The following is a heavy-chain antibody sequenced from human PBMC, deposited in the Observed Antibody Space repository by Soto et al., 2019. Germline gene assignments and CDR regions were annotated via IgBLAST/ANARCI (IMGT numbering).Heavy chain of an antibody. CDR2: KYHSGST. V-gene: IGHV4-38-2*01. CDR1: GYSISSDYY. Sequence: PSETLSLTCAVSGYSISSDYYWGWIRQPPGKGLEWIASKYHSGSTYYNPSLKSRVTISVDTSKNQLSLKLSSVTAADTAVYYCARAVLGATTYFDYWGQGTLVTVSS. J-gene: IGHJ4*02. D-gene: IGHD1-26*01. CDR3: ARAVLGATTYFDY.